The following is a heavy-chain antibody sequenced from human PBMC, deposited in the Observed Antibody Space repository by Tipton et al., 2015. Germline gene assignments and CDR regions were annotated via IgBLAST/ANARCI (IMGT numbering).Heavy chain of an antibody. V-gene: IGHV3-64D*06. CDR2: ISANGGNV. CDR3: VKVAVRGSSRFWDYFDH. CDR1: GFSFTTYA. J-gene: IGHJ4*02. Sequence: SLRLSCSASGFSFTTYAMHWVRQAPGKGLESVSVISANGGNVYYTDSVRDRFTISRDNSENTPFLQMSSLRSEDTAVYYCVKVAVRGSSRFWDYFDHWGQGTLVTVSS. D-gene: IGHD3-16*02.